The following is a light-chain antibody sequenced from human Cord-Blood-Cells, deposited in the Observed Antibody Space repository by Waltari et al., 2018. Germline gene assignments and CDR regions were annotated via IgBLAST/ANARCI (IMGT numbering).Light chain of an antibody. CDR3: QALDSSTYV. J-gene: IGLJ1*01. CDR1: KLGDKY. V-gene: IGLV3-1*01. CDR2: QDS. Sequence: SYELTQPPSVSVSTGQSASITCSGDKLGDKYACWYQQKPGQSPVLFIYQDSKRPSGIPEVFSGSHSGHTAALTISGTQDIDESDYYCQALDSSTYVFGTGTKVTVL.